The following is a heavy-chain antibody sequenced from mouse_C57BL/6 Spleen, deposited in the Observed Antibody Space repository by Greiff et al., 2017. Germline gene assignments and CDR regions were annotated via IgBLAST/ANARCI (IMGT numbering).Heavy chain of an antibody. V-gene: IGHV5-17*01. J-gene: IGHJ1*03. CDR1: GFTFSDYG. CDR2: ISSGSSTI. CDR3: ARGKRYGDV. D-gene: IGHD1-1*01. Sequence: EVQLVESGGGLVKPGGSLKLSCAASGFTFSDYGMHWVRQAPEKGLAWVAYISSGSSTIYYADTVKGRFTISRDNAKNTLFLQMTSLRSEDTAMYYCARGKRYGDVWGTGTTVTVSS.